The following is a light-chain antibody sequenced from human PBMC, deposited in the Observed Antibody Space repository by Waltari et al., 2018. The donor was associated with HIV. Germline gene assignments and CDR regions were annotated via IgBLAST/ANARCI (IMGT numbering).Light chain of an antibody. V-gene: IGLV2-14*01. CDR1: SSDVGDYNY. Sequence: QSALTQPASVSGSPRQSITISCTGASSDVGDYNYVSWYQQHPGKAPKLMIYEVTNRPSGVSNRFSGSKSGNTAFLTISGLQAEDEADYYCSSYTSSRTPLFGGGTKLTVL. J-gene: IGLJ2*01. CDR2: EVT. CDR3: SSYTSSRTPL.